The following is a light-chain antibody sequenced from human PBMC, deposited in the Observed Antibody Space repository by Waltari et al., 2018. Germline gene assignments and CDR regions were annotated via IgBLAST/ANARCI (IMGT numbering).Light chain of an antibody. Sequence: SALTQSASVSGSLGQSITISCSGSTSDVGSGNLVSWYQQFPDTVPKLIIYEVTKRPSGVSSRFAGSKAGNMASLTISGLQPEDEADYYCCSYRIGSTPGVFGGGTKVTVL. CDR1: TSDVGSGNL. CDR3: CSYRIGSTPGV. V-gene: IGLV2-23*02. CDR2: EVT. J-gene: IGLJ3*02.